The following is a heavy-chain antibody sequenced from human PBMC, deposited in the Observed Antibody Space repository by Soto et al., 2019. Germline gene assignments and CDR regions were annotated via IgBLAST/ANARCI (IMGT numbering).Heavy chain of an antibody. V-gene: IGHV3-7*03. CDR3: ASNSTSCVARSDSGYDFTGYGMYV. Sequence: EVQLVESGGGLVQPGGSLRLYCAASGFTFSSYWMSWVRQAPGKGLEWVANIKQDGSEKYYVDCVKGRCTISRDNAKNSLYLQMNRLGAEDTAVDYCASNSTSCVARSDSGYDFTGYGMYVWGQGPTVTVSS. CDR2: IKQDGSEK. D-gene: IGHD5-12*01. CDR1: GFTFSSYW. J-gene: IGHJ6*02.